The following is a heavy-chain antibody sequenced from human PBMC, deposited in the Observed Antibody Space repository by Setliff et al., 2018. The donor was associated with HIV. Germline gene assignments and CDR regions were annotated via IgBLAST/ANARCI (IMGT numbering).Heavy chain of an antibody. J-gene: IGHJ4*02. D-gene: IGHD6-13*01. Sequence: SETLSLTCTVSRGSISSGGYYWSWIRQHPERGLEWIGYIYYNGITYYSPSLRSRVIMSVDTSRNEFSLRLSSVTAADTAVYYCTRTNPLAAPPFDFWGQGTLVTVSS. CDR2: IYYNGIT. V-gene: IGHV4-31*03. CDR1: RGSISSGGYY. CDR3: TRTNPLAAPPFDF.